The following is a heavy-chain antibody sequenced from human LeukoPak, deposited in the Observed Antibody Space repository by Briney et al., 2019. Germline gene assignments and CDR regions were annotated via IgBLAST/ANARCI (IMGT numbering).Heavy chain of an antibody. CDR3: ARDSPSIFGMVIWYFDY. Sequence: SVKVSCKASGYTFTSYGISWVRQAPGQGLEWMGWISAYNGNTNYAQKLQGRVTMTTDTSTSTAYMELRSLRSDDTAMYYCARDSPSIFGMVIWYFDYWGQGTLVTVSS. CDR2: ISAYNGNT. J-gene: IGHJ4*02. CDR1: GYTFTSYG. D-gene: IGHD3-3*01. V-gene: IGHV1-18*01.